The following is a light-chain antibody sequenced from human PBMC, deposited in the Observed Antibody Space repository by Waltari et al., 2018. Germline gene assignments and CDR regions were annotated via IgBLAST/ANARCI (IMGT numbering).Light chain of an antibody. V-gene: IGLV1-47*01. CDR3: AAWDDSLGVWI. Sequence: QSVLTQPPSASGTPGQRVTISCSGSSSNIGKNYVYWHQQLPGTAPKLLISGNDQRPSGVPDRFSGSKSGTSASLVISGLRSEDEADYYCAAWDDSLGVWIFGGGTKLTVL. CDR2: GND. CDR1: SSNIGKNY. J-gene: IGLJ2*01.